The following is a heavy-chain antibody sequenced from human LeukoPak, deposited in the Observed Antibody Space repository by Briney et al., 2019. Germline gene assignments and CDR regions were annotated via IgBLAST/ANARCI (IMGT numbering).Heavy chain of an antibody. D-gene: IGHD3-22*01. CDR3: ARLYYDSSGYYQICYFDY. J-gene: IGHJ4*02. CDR1: GGSISSSSYY. CDR2: IYYSGST. V-gene: IGHV4-39*01. Sequence: SETLSLTCTVSGGSISSSSYYWGWIRQPPGKGLEWIGSIYYSGSTYYNPSLKSRVTISVDTSKNQFSLNLSSVTAADTAVYYCARLYYDSSGYYQICYFDYWGQGTLVSVSS.